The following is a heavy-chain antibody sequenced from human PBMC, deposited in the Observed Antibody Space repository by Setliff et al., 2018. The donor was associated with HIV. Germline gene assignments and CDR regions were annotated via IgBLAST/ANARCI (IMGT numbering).Heavy chain of an antibody. J-gene: IGHJ4*02. CDR1: GASISSYY. V-gene: IGHV4-59*01. D-gene: IGHD4-17*01. Sequence: PSETLSLTCNVSGASISSYYWNWIRQPPGKGLEWIGYIYYRGGTNYNPSLKSRLTISVDAAMNQFSLKLSSVTTADTALYFCAREAYFFASVTYYFDSWGQGTLVTVSS. CDR2: IYYRGGT. CDR3: AREAYFFASVTYYFDS.